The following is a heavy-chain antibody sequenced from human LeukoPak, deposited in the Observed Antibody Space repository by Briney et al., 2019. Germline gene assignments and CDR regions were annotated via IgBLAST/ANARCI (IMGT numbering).Heavy chain of an antibody. D-gene: IGHD6-13*01. CDR1: GFTFSSYS. V-gene: IGHV3-21*01. CDR2: ISSSRSYI. Sequence: GGSLRLSCAASGFTFSSYSMNWVRQAPGKGLEWVSSISSSRSYIYYADSVKGRFTISRDNAKNSLYLQMNSLRAEDTAVYYCARMDTGIAAAASFDYWGQGTLVTVSS. CDR3: ARMDTGIAAAASFDY. J-gene: IGHJ4*02.